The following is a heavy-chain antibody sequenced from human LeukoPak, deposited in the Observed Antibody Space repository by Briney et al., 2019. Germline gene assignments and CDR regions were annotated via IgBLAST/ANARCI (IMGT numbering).Heavy chain of an antibody. Sequence: SETLSLTCAVYGGSFSGYYWSWIRQPPGKGLEWIGEINHSGSTNYNPSLKSRVTISVDTSKNQFSLKLSSVTAADTAVYYCARGRDYWGQGTLDTVSS. CDR1: GGSFSGYY. CDR2: INHSGST. V-gene: IGHV4-34*01. CDR3: ARGRDY. J-gene: IGHJ4*02.